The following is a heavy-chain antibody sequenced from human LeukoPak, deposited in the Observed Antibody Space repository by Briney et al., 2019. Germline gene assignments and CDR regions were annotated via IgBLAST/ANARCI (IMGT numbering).Heavy chain of an antibody. Sequence: GGSLRLSCAASGFTFSSNWMTWVRQPPGKGLEWVANIKQDGSEQYYVDSVKGRFTISRDNSKNTLYLQMGSLRAEDMAVYYCARGEGRDGYDNPGPFDYWGQGTLVTVSS. CDR2: IKQDGSEQ. CDR1: GFTFSSNW. D-gene: IGHD5-24*01. J-gene: IGHJ4*02. CDR3: ARGEGRDGYDNPGPFDY. V-gene: IGHV3-7*01.